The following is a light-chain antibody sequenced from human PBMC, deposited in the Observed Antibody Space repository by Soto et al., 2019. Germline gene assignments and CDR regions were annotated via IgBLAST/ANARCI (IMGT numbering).Light chain of an antibody. Sequence: DIQMTQSPSTLSASVGDRVTITCRASHSISNWLAWYQQKPGKVPKLLIYDASILQSGVPSRFSGSGSGTEFTLTISSLHPDDFATYYCQQYNSYSTFGQGTKLEIK. CDR3: QQYNSYST. CDR2: DAS. J-gene: IGKJ2*01. CDR1: HSISNW. V-gene: IGKV1-5*01.